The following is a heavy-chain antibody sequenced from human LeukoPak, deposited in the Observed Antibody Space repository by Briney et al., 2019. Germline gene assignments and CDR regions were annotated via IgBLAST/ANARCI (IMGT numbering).Heavy chain of an antibody. Sequence: GSLRLSCAASGFTFSSYAMSWVRQPPGKGLEWIGEINHSGSTNYNPSLKSRVTISVDTSKNQFSLKLSSVTAADTAVYYCARDHCSSTSCYHYYYYYGMDVWGQGTTVTVSS. CDR1: GFTFSSYA. V-gene: IGHV4-34*01. CDR3: ARDHCSSTSCYHYYYYYGMDV. CDR2: INHSGST. J-gene: IGHJ6*02. D-gene: IGHD2-2*01.